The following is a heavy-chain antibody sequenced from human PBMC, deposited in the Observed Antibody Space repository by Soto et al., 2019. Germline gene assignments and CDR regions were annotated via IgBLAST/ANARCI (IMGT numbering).Heavy chain of an antibody. CDR3: SRDVGRHSWGIYY. CDR1: GGTFSIYS. Sequence: QVQLVQSGAEVKKPGSSVKVSCKASGGTFSIYSINCVRQAPGQGLEWMGEIIPIFGTANYAQKLQCRVTITAYASTSTAYMELSSLRSEDTAVYYFSRDVGRHSWGIYYWCQGPLVTVSS. D-gene: IGHD3-16*01. CDR2: IIPIFGTA. J-gene: IGHJ4*02. V-gene: IGHV1-69*01.